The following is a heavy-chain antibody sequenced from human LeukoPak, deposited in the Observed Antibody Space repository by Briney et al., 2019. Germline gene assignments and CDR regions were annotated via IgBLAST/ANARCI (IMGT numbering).Heavy chain of an antibody. J-gene: IGHJ4*02. CDR2: IYGGGDT. V-gene: IGHV3-53*01. D-gene: IGHD3-10*01. Sequence: GGSLRLSCAASGFTVTDNYMNWVRQSSGKGLEWVSVIYGGGDTNCADSVKGRFIISRDTSKNTVYLQMNSLRAEDTAVYYCARSAENYYGSGSYGVEIDYWGQGTLVTVSS. CDR1: GFTVTDNY. CDR3: ARSAENYYGSGSYGVEIDY.